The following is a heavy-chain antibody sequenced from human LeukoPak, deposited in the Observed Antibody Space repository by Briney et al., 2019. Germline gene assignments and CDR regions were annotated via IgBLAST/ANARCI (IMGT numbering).Heavy chain of an antibody. J-gene: IGHJ4*02. V-gene: IGHV4-61*08. D-gene: IGHD6-13*01. CDR1: GGSISSGGSY. Sequence: SQTLSLTCAVSGGSISSGGSYWSWIRQPPGKGLEWIGYIYYSGSTNYNPSLKSRVTISVDTSKNQFSLKLSSVTAADTAVYYCASSRWGSSPLPYFDYWGQGTLVTVSS. CDR2: IYYSGST. CDR3: ASSRWGSSPLPYFDY.